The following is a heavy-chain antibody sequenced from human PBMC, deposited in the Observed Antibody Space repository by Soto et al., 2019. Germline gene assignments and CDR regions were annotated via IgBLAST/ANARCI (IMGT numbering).Heavy chain of an antibody. D-gene: IGHD3-22*01. CDR1: GFTFSSYS. V-gene: IGHV3-48*02. J-gene: IGHJ1*01. Sequence: GGSLRLSCAASGFTFSSYSMNWVRQAPGKGLEWVSYISSSSSTIYYADSVKGRFTISRDNAKNSLYLQMNSLRDEDTAVYYCARESYYDSSGYYPNPVQHWGQGTLVTVSS. CDR2: ISSSSSTI. CDR3: ARESYYDSSGYYPNPVQH.